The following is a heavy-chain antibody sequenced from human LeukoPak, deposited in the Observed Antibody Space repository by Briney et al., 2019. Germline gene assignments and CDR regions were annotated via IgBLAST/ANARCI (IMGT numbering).Heavy chain of an antibody. D-gene: IGHD1-26*01. CDR3: ARVGGATTFYFDY. CDR2: INPNSGGT. J-gene: IGHJ4*02. V-gene: IGHV1-2*02. Sequence: ASVRVSCKASGYTFTGYYMHWVRQAPGHGLEWMGWINPNSGGTNYAQKFQGRVTMTRDTSISTAYMELSRLRSDDTAVYYCARVGGATTFYFDYWGQGTLVTVSS. CDR1: GYTFTGYY.